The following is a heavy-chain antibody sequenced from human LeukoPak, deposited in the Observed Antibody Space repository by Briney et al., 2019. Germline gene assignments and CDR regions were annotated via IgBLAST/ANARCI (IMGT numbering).Heavy chain of an antibody. Sequence: PSETLSLTCAVYGGSFSGYYWSWIRQPPGKGLEWIGEINHSGSTNYNPSLKSRVTISVDTSKNQFSLKLSSVTAADTAVNYCARVSRYSGSYFDYWGQGTLVTVSS. CDR1: GGSFSGYY. D-gene: IGHD1-26*01. V-gene: IGHV4-34*01. CDR3: ARVSRYSGSYFDY. CDR2: INHSGST. J-gene: IGHJ4*02.